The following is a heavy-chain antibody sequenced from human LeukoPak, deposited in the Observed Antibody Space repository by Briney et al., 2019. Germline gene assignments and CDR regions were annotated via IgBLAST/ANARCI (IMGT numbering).Heavy chain of an antibody. J-gene: IGHJ4*02. CDR1: GFTFSTYG. CDR2: IHYYGSIK. CDR3: AKDYFSSSYFDY. D-gene: IGHD6-6*01. V-gene: IGHV3-30*02. Sequence: GGALRLSCAAPGFTFSTYGMHWVPLAPGKGLGWVTFIHYYGSIKYYADSVTSRFNISRNNSKNTLYIQMTNLRAEDTAAYYCAKDYFSSSYFDYWGQGTLVTVSS.